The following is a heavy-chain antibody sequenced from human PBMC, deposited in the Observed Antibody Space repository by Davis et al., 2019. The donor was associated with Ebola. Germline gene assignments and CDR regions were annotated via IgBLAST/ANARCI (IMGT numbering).Heavy chain of an antibody. V-gene: IGHV1-18*01. CDR3: ASTSVGIEAAPFDY. CDR2: ISAYNGNT. CDR1: GYTFTSYG. Sequence: AASVKVSCKASGYTFTSYGISWVRQAPGQGLEWMGWISAYNGNTNYAQKLQGRVTMTTDTSTSTAYMELRSLRSDDTAVYYCASTSVGIEAAPFDYWGQGTLVTVSS. D-gene: IGHD6-13*01. J-gene: IGHJ4*02.